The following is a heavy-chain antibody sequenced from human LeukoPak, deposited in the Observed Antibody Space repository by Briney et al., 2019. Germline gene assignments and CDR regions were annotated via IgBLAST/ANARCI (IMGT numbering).Heavy chain of an antibody. CDR2: IKQDGSEK. J-gene: IGHJ4*02. Sequence: SGGSLRLSCAAWGFTFSGSAMHWVRQASGKGLEWVANIKQDGSEKYYVDSVKGRFTISRDNAKNSLYLQMNSLRAEDTALYYCARDYFGSPSALDYWGQGTLVTVSS. V-gene: IGHV3-7*05. CDR3: ARDYFGSPSALDY. D-gene: IGHD1-26*01. CDR1: GFTFSGSA.